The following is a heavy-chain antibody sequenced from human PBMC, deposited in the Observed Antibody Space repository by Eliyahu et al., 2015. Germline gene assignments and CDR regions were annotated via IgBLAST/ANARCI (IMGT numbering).Heavy chain of an antibody. CDR1: TFSTYG. Sequence: TFSTYGISWVRQAPGQGLEWMGGIIPIFGTAKYAQKFQGRVTITADESTTTAYMELSSLRSEDTALYYCAREWGSTTVVTPFFVYWGQGTLVTVSS. V-gene: IGHV1-69*01. CDR2: IIPIFGTA. J-gene: IGHJ4*02. CDR3: AREWGSTTVVTPFFVY. D-gene: IGHD4-23*01.